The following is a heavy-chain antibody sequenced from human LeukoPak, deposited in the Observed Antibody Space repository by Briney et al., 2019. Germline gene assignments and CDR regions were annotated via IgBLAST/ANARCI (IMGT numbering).Heavy chain of an antibody. CDR2: IYYSGST. J-gene: IGHJ3*02. CDR3: ARNYDSSGYYYAGAFDI. CDR1: GGSISSYY. D-gene: IGHD3-22*01. V-gene: IGHV4-59*01. Sequence: SETLSLTCTVSGGSISSYYWSWIRQPPGKGLEWIGYIYYSGSTNYSPSLKSRVTISVDTSKNQFSLKLSSVTAADTAVYYCARNYDSSGYYYAGAFDIWGQGTMVTVSS.